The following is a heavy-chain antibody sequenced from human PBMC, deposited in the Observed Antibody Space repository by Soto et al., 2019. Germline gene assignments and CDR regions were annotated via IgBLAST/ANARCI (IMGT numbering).Heavy chain of an antibody. Sequence: PGGSLRLSCAASGFTFSSYWMSWVRQAPGKGLEWVANIKQDGSEKYYVDSVKGRLTISRDNAKNSLYLQMNSLRAEDTAVYYCARDQEGPYYDFWSGYYWFDPWGQGTLVTVSS. CDR2: IKQDGSEK. CDR3: ARDQEGPYYDFWSGYYWFDP. V-gene: IGHV3-7*01. D-gene: IGHD3-3*01. CDR1: GFTFSSYW. J-gene: IGHJ5*02.